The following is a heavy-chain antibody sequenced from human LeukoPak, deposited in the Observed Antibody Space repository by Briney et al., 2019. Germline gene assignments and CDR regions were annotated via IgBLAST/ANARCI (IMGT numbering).Heavy chain of an antibody. J-gene: IGHJ4*02. CDR3: ASRYDSSGYYYVDY. CDR2: INPNSGGT. V-gene: IGHV1-2*02. CDR1: GYTFTGYY. D-gene: IGHD3-22*01. Sequence: ASVKVSCKASGYTFTGYYMHWVLQAPGQGLEWMGWINPNSGGTNYAQKFQGRVTMTRDTSISTAYMELSRLRSDDTAVYYCASRYDSSGYYYVDYWGQGTLVTVSS.